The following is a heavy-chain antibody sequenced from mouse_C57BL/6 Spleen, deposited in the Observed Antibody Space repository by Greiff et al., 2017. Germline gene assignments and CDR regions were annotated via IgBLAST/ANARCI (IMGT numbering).Heavy chain of an antibody. Sequence: QVQLQQSGAELVRPGTSVKVSCKASGYAFTNYLIEWVKQRPGQGLEWIGVINPGSGGTNYNEKFKGKATLTADKSSSTAYMQLSSLTSEDSAVYFCARFDYDGIDYWGQGTTLTVSS. CDR3: ARFDYDGIDY. CDR1: GYAFTNYL. J-gene: IGHJ2*01. D-gene: IGHD2-4*01. V-gene: IGHV1-54*01. CDR2: INPGSGGT.